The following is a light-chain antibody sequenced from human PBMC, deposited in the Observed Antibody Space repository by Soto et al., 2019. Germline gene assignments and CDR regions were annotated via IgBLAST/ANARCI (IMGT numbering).Light chain of an antibody. V-gene: IGKV3-11*01. CDR2: DAS. Sequence: EIVLTQSPATLSLSPGERATLSCRASQSISIYLAWYQLKPGQAPRLLIYDASKRATGIPARFSGRGSGTEFTLTISSLEPEDFAVYYCQQRSNWPPVITFGQGTRLEIK. J-gene: IGKJ5*01. CDR1: QSISIY. CDR3: QQRSNWPPVIT.